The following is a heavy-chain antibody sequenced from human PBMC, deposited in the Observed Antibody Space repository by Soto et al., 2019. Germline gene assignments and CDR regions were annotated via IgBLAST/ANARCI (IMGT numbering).Heavy chain of an antibody. J-gene: IGHJ4*02. CDR1: GYTFSSYG. V-gene: IGHV1-18*01. D-gene: IGHD3-22*01. CDR3: ARSPQHYYDSSGTTEY. Sequence: ASVKVSCKASGYTFSSYGISWVRQAPGQGLEWMGWISAYNGNTNYAQKFQGRVTMTTDTSTSRAFLELRSLRSDDTAVYYCARSPQHYYDSSGTTEYWGQGTLVTVS. CDR2: ISAYNGNT.